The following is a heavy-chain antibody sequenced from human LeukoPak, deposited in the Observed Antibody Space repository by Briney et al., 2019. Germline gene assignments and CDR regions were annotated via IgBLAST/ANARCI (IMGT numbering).Heavy chain of an antibody. Sequence: GRSLRLSCAASGFTFSSYGMHWVRQAPGKGLEWVAVISYDGSNKYYADSVKGRFTISRDNSKNTLYLQMNSLRAEDTAVYYCAREVLGTAMALGYWGQGTLVTVSS. CDR2: ISYDGSNK. CDR3: AREVLGTAMALGY. J-gene: IGHJ4*02. CDR1: GFTFSSYG. D-gene: IGHD5-18*01. V-gene: IGHV3-30*03.